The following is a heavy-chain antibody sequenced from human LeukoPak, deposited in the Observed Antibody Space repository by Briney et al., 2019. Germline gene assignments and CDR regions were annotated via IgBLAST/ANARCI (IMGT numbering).Heavy chain of an antibody. CDR3: AREMSSSSGFDY. D-gene: IGHD6-6*01. Sequence: PGGSLRLSCAASGFTFSSYSMNWVRQAPGKGLGWVSSISSSSSYIYYADSVKGRFTISRDNAKNSLYLQMNSLRAEDTAVYYCAREMSSSSGFDYWGQGTLVTVSS. CDR1: GFTFSSYS. J-gene: IGHJ4*02. V-gene: IGHV3-21*01. CDR2: ISSSSSYI.